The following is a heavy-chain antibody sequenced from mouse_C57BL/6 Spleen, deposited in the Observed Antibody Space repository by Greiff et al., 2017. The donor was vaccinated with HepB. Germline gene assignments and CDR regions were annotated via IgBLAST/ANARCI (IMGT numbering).Heavy chain of an antibody. CDR1: GYTFTSYT. Sequence: QVQLQQSGAELARPGASVKMSCKASGYTFTSYTMHWVKQRPGQGLEWIGYINPSSGYTKYNQKFKDKATLTADKSSSTAYMQLSSLTSEDSAVYYWARGGRSPYALDYWGQGTTLTVSS. D-gene: IGHD6-5*01. J-gene: IGHJ2*01. V-gene: IGHV1-4*01. CDR2: INPSSGYT. CDR3: ARGGRSPYALDY.